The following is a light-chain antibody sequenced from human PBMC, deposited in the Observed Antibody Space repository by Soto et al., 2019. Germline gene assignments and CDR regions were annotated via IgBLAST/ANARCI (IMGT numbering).Light chain of an antibody. V-gene: IGKV3-20*01. CDR1: HSVSSSY. CDR3: QQYGSSLWT. J-gene: IGKJ1*01. Sequence: ESVLTQSPGTLSLSPGERATLSCRASHSVSSSYLAWYHQKPGQAPRPLIYGASGRATGIPDRFSGSGSGTDFTLTISRLEPEDFAVYYCQQYGSSLWTFGQGTKVDIK. CDR2: GAS.